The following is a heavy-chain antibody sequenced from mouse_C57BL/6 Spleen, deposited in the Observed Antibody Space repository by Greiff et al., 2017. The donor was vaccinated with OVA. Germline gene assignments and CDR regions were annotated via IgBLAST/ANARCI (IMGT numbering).Heavy chain of an antibody. J-gene: IGHJ2*01. CDR2: IYPGGGYT. D-gene: IGHD1-1*02. V-gene: IGHV1-63*01. Sequence: QVQLQQSGAELVRPGPSVKMSCKASGYTFTNYWIGWAKQRPGHGLEWIGDIYPGGGYTNYNEKFKGKATLTADKSSSTAYMQCSSLTSEDSANYYGTRGWRQGLDYWGQGTTLTVSS. CDR1: GYTFTNYW. CDR3: TRGWRQGLDY.